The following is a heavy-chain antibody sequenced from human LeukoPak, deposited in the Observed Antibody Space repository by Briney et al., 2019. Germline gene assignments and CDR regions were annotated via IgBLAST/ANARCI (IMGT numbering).Heavy chain of an antibody. CDR2: MYPADSDT. D-gene: IGHD1-26*01. V-gene: IGHV5-51*01. CDR1: GYSFTRHW. Sequence: GESLKISCKGSGYSFTRHWLGWVRPMPGKGLEWMGIMYPADSDTRYSPSFQGQVTISADRSISTAYLQWNSLKASDTAMYYCARQGGSYLEDAFDVWGQGTMVTVSS. CDR3: ARQGGSYLEDAFDV. J-gene: IGHJ3*01.